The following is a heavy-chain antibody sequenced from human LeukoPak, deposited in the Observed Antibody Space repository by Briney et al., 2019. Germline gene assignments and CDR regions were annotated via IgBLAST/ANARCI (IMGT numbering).Heavy chain of an antibody. Sequence: ASVKVSCKASGYTFTGYYMHWVRQAPGQGLEWMGWINPNSGGTNYAQKFQGRVTMTRDTSISTAYMELSRLRSDDTAVYYCAREQQLVHIWFDPWGQGTLVTVSS. CDR1: GYTFTGYY. V-gene: IGHV1-2*02. J-gene: IGHJ5*02. CDR2: INPNSGGT. D-gene: IGHD6-13*01. CDR3: AREQQLVHIWFDP.